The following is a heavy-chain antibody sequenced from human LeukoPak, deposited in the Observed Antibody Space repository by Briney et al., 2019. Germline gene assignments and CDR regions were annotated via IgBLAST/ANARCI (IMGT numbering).Heavy chain of an antibody. CDR3: ARVGSLWFGGLPVDY. D-gene: IGHD3-10*01. Sequence: GGSLRLSCAASGFTFSSYAMHWVRQAPGKGLEWVAVISYDGGNKYYADSVKGRFTISRDNSKNTLYLQMNSLRAEDTAVYYCARVGSLWFGGLPVDYWGQGTLVTVSS. CDR2: ISYDGGNK. V-gene: IGHV3-30*04. J-gene: IGHJ4*02. CDR1: GFTFSSYA.